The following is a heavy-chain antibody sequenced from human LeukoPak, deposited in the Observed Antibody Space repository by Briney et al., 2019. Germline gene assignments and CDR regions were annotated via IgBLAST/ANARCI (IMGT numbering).Heavy chain of an antibody. V-gene: IGHV3-66*01. CDR1: GGSFSGYY. CDR2: IYSGGNT. J-gene: IGHJ5*02. D-gene: IGHD2-8*02. CDR3: ARDKPDAAGSSAWYWAA. Sequence: LTCAVYGGSFSGYYWSWVRQAPGKGLEWVSIIYSGGNTHYVDSVKGRFTISRDNGRLFLQMNSLRVEDTAIYYCARDKPDAAGSSAWYWAAWGQGTLVIVSS.